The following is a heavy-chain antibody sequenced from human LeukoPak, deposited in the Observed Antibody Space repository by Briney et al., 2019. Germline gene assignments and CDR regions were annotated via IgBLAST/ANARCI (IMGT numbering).Heavy chain of an antibody. V-gene: IGHV3-7*01. D-gene: IGHD4-17*01. CDR3: VRYRDGEYDY. CDR1: GFTFSSHW. Sequence: GGSLRLSCAGSGFTFSSHWMTWVRQAPGKGLEWVANIKQDGSEKYCVDSVKGRFTISRDNAKSSLYLEMSSLRAEDTAVYYCVRYRDGEYDYWGQGTLVTVSS. J-gene: IGHJ4*02. CDR2: IKQDGSEK.